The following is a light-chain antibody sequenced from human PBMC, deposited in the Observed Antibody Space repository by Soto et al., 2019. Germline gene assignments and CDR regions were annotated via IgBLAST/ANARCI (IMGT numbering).Light chain of an antibody. J-gene: IGLJ1*01. V-gene: IGLV2-14*01. CDR3: SSFTTSSSLDV. Sequence: QSVLTQPASVSGSPGQSITISCTGTSSDVGSYNYVSWYQQHPGKAPKLMIYEVSNRPSGVSNRFSGSKSGSTASLTISGLQAEDEADYYCSSFTTSSSLDVFGSGTKLTVL. CDR2: EVS. CDR1: SSDVGSYNY.